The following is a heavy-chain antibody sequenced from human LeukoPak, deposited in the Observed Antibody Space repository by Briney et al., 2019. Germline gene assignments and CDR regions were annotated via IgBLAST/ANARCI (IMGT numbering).Heavy chain of an antibody. CDR2: IIPHVGSP. CDR1: GDTFSYHS. J-gene: IGHJ4*02. Sequence: GAXVKVSCKTFGDTFSYHSISWVRQAPGQGLQWLGGIIPHVGSPRYTERLQDRITITADESTTTAYLEMSRLRSDDTDVYFCAREGTDGYNLDYWGQGTLVTVSS. V-gene: IGHV1-69*13. D-gene: IGHD5-24*01. CDR3: AREGTDGYNLDY.